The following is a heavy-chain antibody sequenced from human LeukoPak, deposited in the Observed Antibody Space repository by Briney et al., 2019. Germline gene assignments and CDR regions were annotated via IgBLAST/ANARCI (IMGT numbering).Heavy chain of an antibody. D-gene: IGHD3-3*01. CDR3: ARGFLEWLLSYGMDV. J-gene: IGHJ6*02. CDR2: ISYDGSNK. V-gene: IGHV3-30-3*01. CDR1: GFTFSSYA. Sequence: PGGSLRLSCAASGFTFSSYAMHWVRQAPGKGLEWVAVISYDGSNKYYADSVKGRFTISRDNSKNTLYLQMNSPRAEDTAVYYCARGFLEWLLSYGMDVWGQGTTVTVSS.